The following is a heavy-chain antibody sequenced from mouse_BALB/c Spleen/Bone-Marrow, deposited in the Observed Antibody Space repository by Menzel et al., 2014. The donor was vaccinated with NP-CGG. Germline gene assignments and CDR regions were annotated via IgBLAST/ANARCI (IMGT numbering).Heavy chain of an antibody. CDR1: GFTFSSFG. CDR2: ISSGSSTF. J-gene: IGHJ2*01. Sequence: EVMLVESGGGLVQPGGSRKLSCAASGFTFSSFGMHWVRQAPEKGLEWVAYISSGSSTFYYADKVKGRFTVSRDNPKNTLFLQMTGLRSEDTAMYYCAREGGAYAGADYWGQGTTLTVSS. V-gene: IGHV5-17*02. D-gene: IGHD2-13*01. CDR3: AREGGAYAGADY.